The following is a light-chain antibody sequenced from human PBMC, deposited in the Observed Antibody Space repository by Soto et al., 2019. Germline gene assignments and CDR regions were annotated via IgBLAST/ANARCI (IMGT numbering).Light chain of an antibody. CDR3: QLTFSPPYT. Sequence: DIQMTQSLSSLSASVGDTVTITCRASQNISNSLSWYQQKPGKAPKFLIYVASTLQRGVPSRFSGSGSGTDFTLTISSLQPEDVATYYCQLTFSPPYTFGQGTKLEIK. V-gene: IGKV1-39*01. J-gene: IGKJ2*01. CDR1: QNISNS. CDR2: VAS.